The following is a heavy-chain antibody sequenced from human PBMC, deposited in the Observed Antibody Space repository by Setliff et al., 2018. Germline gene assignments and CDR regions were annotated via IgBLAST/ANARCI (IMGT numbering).Heavy chain of an antibody. D-gene: IGHD3-10*01. V-gene: IGHV5-51*01. CDR2: IYPGDSIT. CDR3: ARHPYYYGSGTYLDNNNRWFDP. J-gene: IGHJ5*02. Sequence: GASLTLSCKGSGYSFSTCWIGWVRQMPGKGLEWMGIIYPGDSITRYSPSFQGQVTISVDKSINTAYLQWSSLRASDTAIYYCARHPYYYGSGTYLDNNNRWFDPWGQGTLVTVSS. CDR1: GYSFSTCW.